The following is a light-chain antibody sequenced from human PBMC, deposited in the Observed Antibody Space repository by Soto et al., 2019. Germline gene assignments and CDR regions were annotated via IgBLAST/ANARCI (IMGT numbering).Light chain of an antibody. CDR2: AAS. CDR1: QSISSY. CDR3: QQSYSTPRT. Sequence: DIQMTQSPSSLSASVGDRVTITCRASQSISSYLNWYQQKPGKAPKLLIYAASSLKSGVPSRFSGSGSGTDFTLTISSLQPEDVATDYCQQSYSTPRTCGQGTKVYI. V-gene: IGKV1-39*01. J-gene: IGKJ1*01.